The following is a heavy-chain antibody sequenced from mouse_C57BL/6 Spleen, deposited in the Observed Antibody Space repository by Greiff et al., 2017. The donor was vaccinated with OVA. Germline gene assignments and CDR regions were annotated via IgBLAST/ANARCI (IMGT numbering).Heavy chain of an antibody. D-gene: IGHD2-12*01. V-gene: IGHV1-81*01. CDR3: ARRAYYSNLDY. J-gene: IGHJ2*01. CDR2: IYPSSGNT. Sequence: QVQLQQSGAELARPGASVKLSCKASGYTFTSYGISWVKQRTGQGLEWIGEIYPSSGNTYYNEKFKGKATLTADKSSSTAYMELRSLTSEDSAVYFCARRAYYSNLDYWGQGTTLTVSS. CDR1: GYTFTSYG.